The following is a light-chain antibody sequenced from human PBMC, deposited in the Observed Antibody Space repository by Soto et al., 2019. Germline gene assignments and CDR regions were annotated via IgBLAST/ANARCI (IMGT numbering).Light chain of an antibody. Sequence: QSALTQPASVSGSPGQSITISCTGTSSDVGGYNYVSWYQQHPGKAPKLIIYEVTNRPSGVSNRFSGSESGNTASLTISGLQAEDEADYYCNSYTTTSSWVFGGGTKVTVL. J-gene: IGLJ3*02. V-gene: IGLV2-14*01. CDR3: NSYTTTSSWV. CDR2: EVT. CDR1: SSDVGGYNY.